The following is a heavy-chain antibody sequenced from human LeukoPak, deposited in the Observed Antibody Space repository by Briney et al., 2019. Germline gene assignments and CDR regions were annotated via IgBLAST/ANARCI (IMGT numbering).Heavy chain of an antibody. Sequence: ETLSLTCTVSGGSISSSSYYWGWIRQPPGKGLEWIGSIYYSGSTYYNPSLKSRVTISVDTSKNQFSLKLSSVTAADTAVYYCSRITGTYYYMDVWGKGTTVTVSS. V-gene: IGHV4-39*01. CDR3: SRITGTYYYMDV. D-gene: IGHD1-20*01. CDR2: IYYSGST. CDR1: GGSISSSSYY. J-gene: IGHJ6*03.